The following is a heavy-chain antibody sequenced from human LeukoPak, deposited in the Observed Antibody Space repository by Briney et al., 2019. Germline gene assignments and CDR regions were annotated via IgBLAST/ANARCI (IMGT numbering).Heavy chain of an antibody. CDR2: ISAYNGNT. Sequence: GVSVKVSCKASGYTFTSYGINWVRQAPGQGLEWMGWISAYNGNTNYAQKLQGRVTMTTDTSTSTAYMELRSLRSDDTAVYYCARPSRVSIDWYFDLWGRGTLVTVSS. CDR3: ARPSRVSIDWYFDL. V-gene: IGHV1-18*01. J-gene: IGHJ2*01. D-gene: IGHD5/OR15-5a*01. CDR1: GYTFTSYG.